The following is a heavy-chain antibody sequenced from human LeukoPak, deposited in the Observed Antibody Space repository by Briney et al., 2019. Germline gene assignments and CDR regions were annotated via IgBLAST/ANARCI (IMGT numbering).Heavy chain of an antibody. V-gene: IGHV3-30*02. CDR3: AKSLGQLSLLSFDY. Sequence: GGSLRLSCAASGFTFSSYGMHWVRQAPGKGLEWVAFIRYDGSNKYYADSVKGRFTISRDNSKNTLYLQMNSLRAEDTAVYYCAKSLGQLSLLSFDYWGQGTLVTVSS. J-gene: IGHJ4*02. CDR2: IRYDGSNK. D-gene: IGHD5-18*01. CDR1: GFTFSSYG.